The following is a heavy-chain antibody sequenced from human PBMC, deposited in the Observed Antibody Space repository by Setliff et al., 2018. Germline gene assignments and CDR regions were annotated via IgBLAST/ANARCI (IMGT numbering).Heavy chain of an antibody. CDR2: ISSSGSTI. CDR3: ARGDRWGYSYGPYYYGMDV. V-gene: IGHV3-11*04. J-gene: IGHJ6*02. Sequence: GESLKISCAASGFTFSDYYMSWIRQAPGKGLEWVSYISSSGSTIYYADSVKGRLTISRDNAKNSLYLQMNSLRAEDTAVYYCARGDRWGYSYGPYYYGMDVWGQGTTVTVSS. CDR1: GFTFSDYY. D-gene: IGHD5-18*01.